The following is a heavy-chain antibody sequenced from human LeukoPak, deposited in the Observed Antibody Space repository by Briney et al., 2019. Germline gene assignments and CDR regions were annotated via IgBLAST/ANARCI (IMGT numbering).Heavy chain of an antibody. CDR1: GFTFSRYD. Sequence: GGPLRLSCVTSGFTFSRYDVLWVRHAAGKALEWVSGIGTAGDTYYINSVKGRFTISREDAKNSVYLQMNSLRVGDTAMYHCARYLRGTYRLDKRGQGALGTV. D-gene: IGHD1-26*01. CDR2: IGTAGDT. CDR3: ARYLRGTYRLDK. V-gene: IGHV3-13*01. J-gene: IGHJ4*02.